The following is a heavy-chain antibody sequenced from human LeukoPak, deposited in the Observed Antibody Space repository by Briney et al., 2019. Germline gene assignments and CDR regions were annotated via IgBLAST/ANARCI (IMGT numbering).Heavy chain of an antibody. Sequence: SETLSLTCTVSGGSISSGSYYWSWIRQPAGKGLEWIGRIYTSGSTNYNPSLKSRVTISVDTSKNQFSLKLSSVTAADTAVYYCARASSPRIAARLSRYYFDYWGQGTLVTVSS. D-gene: IGHD6-6*01. J-gene: IGHJ4*02. CDR2: IYTSGST. CDR3: ARASSPRIAARLSRYYFDY. V-gene: IGHV4-61*02. CDR1: GGSISSGSYY.